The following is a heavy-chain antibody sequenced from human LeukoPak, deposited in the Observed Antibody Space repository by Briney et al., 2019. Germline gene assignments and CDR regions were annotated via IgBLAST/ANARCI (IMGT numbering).Heavy chain of an antibody. V-gene: IGHV1-18*01. CDR3: ARDLMTTPTWDFDY. Sequence: GASVKVSCKASGYTFASYGISWVRQAPGQGLEWMGWISAYNGNTNYAQKLQGRVTMTTDTSTSTAYMELRSLRSDDTAVYYCARDLMTTPTWDFDYWGQGTLVTVAS. CDR2: ISAYNGNT. D-gene: IGHD3-16*01. J-gene: IGHJ4*02. CDR1: GYTFASYG.